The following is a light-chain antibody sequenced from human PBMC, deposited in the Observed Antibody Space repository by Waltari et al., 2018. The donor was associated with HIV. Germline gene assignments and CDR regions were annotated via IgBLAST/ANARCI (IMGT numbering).Light chain of an antibody. CDR3: KQSDIYPLT. CDR2: GAS. CDR1: RVVANF. V-gene: IGKV1-9*01. Sequence: DLQLTQSPSFLSGSVGVRVSITCRASRVVANFLAWYQKKPGTAPKLLIYGASTWQSGVPSRFGGSGSGTQFTLTINSLQPDDFATYYCKQSDIYPLTFGQGTRLEMK. J-gene: IGKJ5*01.